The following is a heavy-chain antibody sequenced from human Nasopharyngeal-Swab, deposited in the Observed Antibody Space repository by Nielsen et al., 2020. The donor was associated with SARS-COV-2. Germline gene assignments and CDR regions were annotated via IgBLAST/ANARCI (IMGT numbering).Heavy chain of an antibody. V-gene: IGHV1-18*01. D-gene: IGHD2-2*01. CDR2: ISAYNGNT. CDR3: ARVVPRGAFDI. Sequence: ASVKVSCKASDYTFTSYGISWVRQAPGQGLAWMGWISAYNGNTNYAQNLQGRVTMTTDTSTSTAYMELRSLRSDDTAVYYCARVVPRGAFDIWGQGTMVTVSS. J-gene: IGHJ3*02. CDR1: DYTFTSYG.